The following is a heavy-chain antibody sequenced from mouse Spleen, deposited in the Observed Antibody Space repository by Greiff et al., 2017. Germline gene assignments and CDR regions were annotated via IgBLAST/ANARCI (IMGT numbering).Heavy chain of an antibody. Sequence: VQLKESGPVLVKPGASVKMSCKASGYTFTDYYMNWVKQSHGKSLEWIGVINPYNGGTSYNQKFKGKATLTVDKSSSTAYMELNSLTSEDSAVYYCARDGNYGYWGQGTTLTVSS. D-gene: IGHD2-1*01. V-gene: IGHV1-19*01. J-gene: IGHJ2*01. CDR3: ARDGNYGY. CDR2: INPYNGGT. CDR1: GYTFTDYY.